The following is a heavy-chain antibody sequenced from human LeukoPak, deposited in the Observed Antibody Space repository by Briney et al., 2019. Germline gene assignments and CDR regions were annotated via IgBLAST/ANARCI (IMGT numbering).Heavy chain of an antibody. Sequence: SQTLSLTCALSGDSVSSNSVTWNWIRQSPSRGLEWLGRTYYRSTWYNDYAVSVRGRITVNPDTSKDQFSLHLNSVTPEDTAVYYCARRLTQYDCFDPWGQGILVTVSS. CDR2: TYYRSTWYN. V-gene: IGHV6-1*01. D-gene: IGHD2-2*01. J-gene: IGHJ5*02. CDR1: GDSVSSNSVT. CDR3: ARRLTQYDCFDP.